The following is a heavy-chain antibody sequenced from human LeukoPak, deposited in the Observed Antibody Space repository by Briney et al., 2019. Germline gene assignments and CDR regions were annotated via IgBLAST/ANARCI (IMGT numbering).Heavy chain of an antibody. Sequence: SETLSLTCTVSGGSISSGSYYWSWIRQPAGKGPEWIGRIYTSGSTNYNPSLKSRVTISVDTSKNQFSLKLSSVTAADTAVYYCARGGPIDIGLEEYYYYYYYMDVWGKGTTVTVSS. D-gene: IGHD3-16*01. CDR3: ARGGPIDIGLEEYYYYYYYMDV. CDR1: GGSISSGSYY. CDR2: IYTSGST. V-gene: IGHV4-61*02. J-gene: IGHJ6*03.